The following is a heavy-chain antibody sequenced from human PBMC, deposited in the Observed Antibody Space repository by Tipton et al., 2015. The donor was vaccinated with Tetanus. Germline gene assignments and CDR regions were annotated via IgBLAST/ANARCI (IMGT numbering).Heavy chain of an antibody. J-gene: IGHJ2*01. Sequence: SGFTFSNHWMSWVRQAPGKGLEWVANINQGGSEIYYVDSVKGRFTISRDNAKNSLYLQINSLRAEDTAVYYCASISAAGPGLWYFDLWGRGTLVTVSS. CDR3: ASISAAGPGLWYFDL. D-gene: IGHD6-13*01. CDR1: GFTFSNHW. CDR2: INQGGSEI. V-gene: IGHV3-7*01.